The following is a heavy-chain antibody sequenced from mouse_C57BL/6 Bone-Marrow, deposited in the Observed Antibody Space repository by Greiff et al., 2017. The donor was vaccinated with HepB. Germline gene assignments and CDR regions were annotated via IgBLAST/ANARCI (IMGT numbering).Heavy chain of an antibody. CDR2: IDPANGNT. J-gene: IGHJ4*01. Sequence: VQLKQSVAELVRPGASVKLSCTASGFNIKNIYMHWVKQRPEQGLEWIGRIDPANGNTKYAPKFQGKATITADTSSNTAYLQLSSLTSEDTAIYYCARYYYGSSYYYAMDYWGQGTSVTVSS. V-gene: IGHV14-3*01. CDR3: ARYYYGSSYYYAMDY. CDR1: GFNIKNIY. D-gene: IGHD1-1*01.